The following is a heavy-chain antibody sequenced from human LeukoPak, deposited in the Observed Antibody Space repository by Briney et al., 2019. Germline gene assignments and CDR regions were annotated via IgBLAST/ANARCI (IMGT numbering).Heavy chain of an antibody. CDR1: GFTFSLYW. Sequence: GGSLRLSCVASGFTFSLYWMSWVRQAPGKGLEWVANIKHDGSEKYYVDSVRGRFTISRDNAKNSLYLQMNSLRAEDTAVYYCARGYAKGGAFDIWGQGTMVTVSS. CDR3: ARGYAKGGAFDI. V-gene: IGHV3-7*04. J-gene: IGHJ3*02. CDR2: IKHDGSEK. D-gene: IGHD5-18*01.